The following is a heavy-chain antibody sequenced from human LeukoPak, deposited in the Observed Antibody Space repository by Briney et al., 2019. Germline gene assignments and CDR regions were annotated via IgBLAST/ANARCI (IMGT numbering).Heavy chain of an antibody. CDR3: ASGGYSSSPTSMDV. Sequence: GGSLRLSCAASGFTFSSYWMHWVRQAPGKGLVWVSRINTDVSSTSYADSVKGQFTISRDNAKNTLYLQMNSLRAEDTAVYYCASGGYSSSPTSMDVWGKGTTVTVSS. V-gene: IGHV3-74*01. J-gene: IGHJ6*03. CDR2: INTDVSST. D-gene: IGHD6-13*01. CDR1: GFTFSSYW.